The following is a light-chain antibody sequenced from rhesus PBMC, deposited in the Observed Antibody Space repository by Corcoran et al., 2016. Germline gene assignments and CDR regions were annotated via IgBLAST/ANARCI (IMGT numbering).Light chain of an antibody. J-gene: IGKJ4*01. V-gene: IGKV2-91*01. Sequence: DIVMTQTPLSLSVTPGEPASISCRSSQSLLHSNGYSYLFWYLQKPGQSPQLLIYLGSNRASGVPDRFSGSGSGTDFTLKISRVEAEDVGVYYCMQDTQLPLTFGGGTKVEIK. CDR1: QSLLHSNGYSY. CDR3: MQDTQLPLT. CDR2: LGS.